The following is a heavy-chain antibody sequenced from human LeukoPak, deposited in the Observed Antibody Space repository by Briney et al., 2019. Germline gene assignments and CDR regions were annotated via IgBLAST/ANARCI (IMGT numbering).Heavy chain of an antibody. CDR1: GFTFSSYG. V-gene: IGHV3-33*01. CDR3: ARDGSLFADYYFDY. CDR2: IWYDGSNK. Sequence: GGSLRLSCAASGFTFSSYGMHWVRQAPGKGLEWVAVIWYDGSNKYYADSVKGRFTISRDNSKNTLCLQMNSLRAEDTAVYYCARDGSLFADYYFDYWGQGTLVTVSS. J-gene: IGHJ4*02. D-gene: IGHD2-21*01.